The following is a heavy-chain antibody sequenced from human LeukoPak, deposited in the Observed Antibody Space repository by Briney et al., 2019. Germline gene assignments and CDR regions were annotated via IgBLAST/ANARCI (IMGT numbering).Heavy chain of an antibody. Sequence: TLSLTCTVSGDSISRSTYYWAWIRQPPGKGLEWIGSVYYGRSPYFNPSLESRATISVDTSKNHFSLKMSSVTAADTAVYYCARSSGTGTFSYWGQGTLVTVSS. CDR3: ARSSGTGTFSY. CDR2: VYYGRSP. D-gene: IGHD6-25*01. J-gene: IGHJ4*02. V-gene: IGHV4-39*02. CDR1: GDSISRSTYY.